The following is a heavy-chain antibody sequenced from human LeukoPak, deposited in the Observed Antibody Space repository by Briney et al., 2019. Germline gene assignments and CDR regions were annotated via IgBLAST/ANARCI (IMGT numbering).Heavy chain of an antibody. V-gene: IGHV4-4*07. CDR3: ARGFGHP. D-gene: IGHD3-10*01. CDR2: VYTSGTT. CDR1: GGSISGYY. Sequence: SETLSLTCTVSGGSISGYYWSWFRQPAGKGLEWIGRVYTSGTTNYNPSLKSRVTMSIDTSKNQFTLKLTSVTAADTAVYYCARGFGHPWGQGTLVTVSS. J-gene: IGHJ5*02.